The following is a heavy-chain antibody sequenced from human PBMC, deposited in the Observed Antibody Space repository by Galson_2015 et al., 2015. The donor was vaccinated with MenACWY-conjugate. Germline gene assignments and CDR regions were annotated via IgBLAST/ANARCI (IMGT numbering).Heavy chain of an antibody. CDR2: IYSGDSA. J-gene: IGHJ6*03. CDR1: GLSVGRNY. D-gene: IGHD3-16*01. Sequence: SLRLSCAASGLSVGRNYMSWVRQAPGKGLEWVSVIYSGDSAHYADSVKGRFTISRDSSKNTLNIQMNSLRAEDTAVYYCARSYVPGSDRKNYYMDVWGRGTTVTVSS. V-gene: IGHV3-53*01. CDR3: ARSYVPGSDRKNYYMDV.